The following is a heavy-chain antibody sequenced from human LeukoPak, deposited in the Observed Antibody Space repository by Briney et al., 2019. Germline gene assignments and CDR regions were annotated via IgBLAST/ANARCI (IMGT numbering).Heavy chain of an antibody. CDR1: GFTFSSYG. CDR3: ATRSGWTFDY. CDR2: ISGSGGRT. D-gene: IGHD2-15*01. Sequence: GGSLRLSCAASGFTFSSYGMSWVRQSPGKGLEWVSVISGSGGRTYYADSVKGRFTISRDNAKHSLYLQMNSLRAEDTAVYYCATRSGWTFDYWGQGTLVTVSS. V-gene: IGHV3-23*01. J-gene: IGHJ4*02.